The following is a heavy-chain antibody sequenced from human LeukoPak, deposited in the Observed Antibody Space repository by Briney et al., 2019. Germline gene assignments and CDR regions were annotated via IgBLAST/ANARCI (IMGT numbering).Heavy chain of an antibody. J-gene: IGHJ6*02. CDR3: ARQPVGSGVRGMGYYYNGMDV. CDR2: ISHSGST. Sequence: SETLSLTCTVSGGSISSGGYFWSWVRQHPGKGLEWIGYISHSGSTSYNPSLKSRATVSVDTSKNQFSLKLSSVTAADTAVYYCARQPVGSGVRGMGYYYNGMDVWGQGTTVTVSS. CDR1: GGSISSGGYF. D-gene: IGHD2-15*01. V-gene: IGHV4-31*03.